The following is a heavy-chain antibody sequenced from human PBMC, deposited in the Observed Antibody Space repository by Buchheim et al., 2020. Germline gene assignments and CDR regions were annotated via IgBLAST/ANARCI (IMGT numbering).Heavy chain of an antibody. J-gene: IGHJ4*02. D-gene: IGHD2-2*01. CDR3: AKDSRRYCSSTSCLNHY. Sequence: QVQLVESGGGVVQPGRSLRLSCAASGFTFSSYGMHWVRQAPGKGLEWVAVISYDGSNKYYADSVKGRFTISRDNSKNTLYLQMNSLRAEDTAVYYCAKDSRRYCSSTSCLNHYWGQGTL. CDR1: GFTFSSYG. V-gene: IGHV3-30*18. CDR2: ISYDGSNK.